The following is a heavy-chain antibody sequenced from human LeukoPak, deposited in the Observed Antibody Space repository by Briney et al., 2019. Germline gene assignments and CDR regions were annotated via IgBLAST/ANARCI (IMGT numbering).Heavy chain of an antibody. CDR1: GGSISSGSYY. CDR3: ARDTSSGYYYDSSGLNWFDP. J-gene: IGHJ5*02. CDR2: IYTSGST. D-gene: IGHD3-22*01. Sequence: SETLSLTCTVSGGSISSGSYYWSWIRQPAGKRLEWIGRIYTSGSTNYNPSLKSRVTISVDTSKNQFSLKLSSVTAADTAVYYCARDTSSGYYYDSSGLNWFDPWGQGTLVTVSS. V-gene: IGHV4-61*02.